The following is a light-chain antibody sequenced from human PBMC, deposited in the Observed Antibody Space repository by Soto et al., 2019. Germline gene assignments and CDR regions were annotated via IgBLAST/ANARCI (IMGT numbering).Light chain of an antibody. CDR1: SSDIGTYNL. CDR2: EGS. CDR3: CSYAGSTTSRGVV. Sequence: QSALTQPATVSGSPGQSITISCTGTSSDIGTYNLVSWYQQHPGKAPKLMIYEGSKRPSGVSNRFSGSKSGTTASLTISGLQAEDEADYYCCSYAGSTTSRGVVFGGCTQLTVL. V-gene: IGLV2-23*01. J-gene: IGLJ2*01.